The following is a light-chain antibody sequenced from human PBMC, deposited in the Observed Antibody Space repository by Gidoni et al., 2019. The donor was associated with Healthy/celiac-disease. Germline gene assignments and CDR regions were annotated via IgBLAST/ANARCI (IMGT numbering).Light chain of an antibody. CDR1: QSISSW. CDR2: KAS. Sequence: DIQMTQSPSTLSASVGDRVTITCRASQSISSWLAWYQQKPGKAPKLLIYKASSLESGVPSRFSGSGSGTEFTITISSLQPDDFATYYCQQYNSYPTFGGXTKVEIK. V-gene: IGKV1-5*03. CDR3: QQYNSYPT. J-gene: IGKJ4*01.